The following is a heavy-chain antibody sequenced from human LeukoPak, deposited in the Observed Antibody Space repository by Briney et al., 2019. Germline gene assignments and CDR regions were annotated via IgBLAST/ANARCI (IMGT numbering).Heavy chain of an antibody. CDR3: VLRTLVVPAAMGGLDY. CDR2: ISYDGSNK. CDR1: GFTFSSYA. Sequence: PGRSLRLSCAASGFTFSSYAMHWVRQAPGKGLEWVAVISYDGSNKYYADSVKGRFTISRDNSKNTLYLQMNSLRAEDTAVYYCVLRTLVVPAAMGGLDYWGQGTLVTVSS. V-gene: IGHV3-30-3*01. D-gene: IGHD2-2*01. J-gene: IGHJ4*02.